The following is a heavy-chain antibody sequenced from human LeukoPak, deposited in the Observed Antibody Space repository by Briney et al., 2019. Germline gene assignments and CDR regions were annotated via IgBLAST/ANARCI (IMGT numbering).Heavy chain of an antibody. J-gene: IGHJ4*02. CDR3: ATITRGYCSSTSCWDY. CDR1: GFTFSSYA. Sequence: PGGSLRLSCAASGFTFSSYAMHWVRQAPGKGLEWVAVISYDGSNKYYADSVKGRFTISRDNSKSTLYLQMNSLRAEDTAVYYCATITRGYCSSTSCWDYWGQGTLVTVSS. D-gene: IGHD2-2*01. V-gene: IGHV3-30*04. CDR2: ISYDGSNK.